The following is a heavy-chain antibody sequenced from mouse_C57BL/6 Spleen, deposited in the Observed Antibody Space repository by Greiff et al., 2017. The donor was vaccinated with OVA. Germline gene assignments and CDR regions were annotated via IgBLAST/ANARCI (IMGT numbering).Heavy chain of an antibody. Sequence: EVKLQESGPELVKPGASVKISCKASGYSFTGYYMNWVKQSPEKSLEWIGEINPSTGGTTYNQKFKAKATLTVDKSSSTAYMQLKSLTSEDSAVYYCARPLRRGGYFDYWGQGTTLTVSS. CDR3: ARPLRRGGYFDY. CDR2: INPSTGGT. D-gene: IGHD2-12*01. V-gene: IGHV1-42*01. CDR1: GYSFTGYY. J-gene: IGHJ2*01.